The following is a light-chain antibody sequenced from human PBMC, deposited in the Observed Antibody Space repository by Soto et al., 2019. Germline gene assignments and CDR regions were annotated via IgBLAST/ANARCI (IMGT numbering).Light chain of an antibody. CDR3: QQYNNWPWT. J-gene: IGKJ1*01. CDR2: GAS. V-gene: IGKV3-15*01. Sequence: EIVMTQSPATLSVSPGERATLSCRASQSVSSNLAWYHQKPGQAPRLLIYGASTRATGIPARFSGSGSGTEFPLTISSLQSEDSAVYYCQQYNNWPWTFGQGTKVEIK. CDR1: QSVSSN.